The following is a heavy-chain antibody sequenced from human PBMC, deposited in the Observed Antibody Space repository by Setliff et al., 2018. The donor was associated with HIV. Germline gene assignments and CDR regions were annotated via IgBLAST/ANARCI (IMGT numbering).Heavy chain of an antibody. V-gene: IGHV1-46*01. J-gene: IGHJ4*02. CDR2: INPSGGST. CDR3: ARAPHVAVAGTSGFDY. D-gene: IGHD6-19*01. Sequence: ASVKVSCKASGYTFTNFGISWVRQAPGQGLEWMGIINPSGGSTSYAQKFQGRVTMTRDTSISTAYMELSRLRSDDTAVYYCARAPHVAVAGTSGFDYWGQGTLVTVSS. CDR1: GYTFTNFG.